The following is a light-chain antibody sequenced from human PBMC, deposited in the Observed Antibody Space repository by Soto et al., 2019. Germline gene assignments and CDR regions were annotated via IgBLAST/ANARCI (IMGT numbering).Light chain of an antibody. CDR3: QQYNNWPRT. CDR1: QSVSSN. CDR2: RAS. V-gene: IGKV3-15*01. J-gene: IGKJ1*01. Sequence: EIVMTQSPATLSVSPGERATLSCRASQSVSSNLAWYQQKPGQAPRLLFYRASTRATGIPATFSGSGSGTEFTLTISSLESEDLAVYYCQQYNNWPRTFGQGTKVEIK.